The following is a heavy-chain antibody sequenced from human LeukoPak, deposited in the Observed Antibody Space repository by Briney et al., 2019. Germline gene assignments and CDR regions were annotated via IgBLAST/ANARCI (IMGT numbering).Heavy chain of an antibody. CDR1: GFTFSSYA. CDR3: AKAPTYDSSGYYYSTGSYYFNC. Sequence: GGSLRLSCAASGFTFSSYAMSWVRQAPGKGLEWVSAISGSGGSTYYADSVKGRFTISRDNSKNTLYLQMNSLRAEDTAVYYCAKAPTYDSSGYYYSTGSYYFNCWGQGTLVTVSS. D-gene: IGHD3-22*01. J-gene: IGHJ4*02. CDR2: ISGSGGST. V-gene: IGHV3-23*01.